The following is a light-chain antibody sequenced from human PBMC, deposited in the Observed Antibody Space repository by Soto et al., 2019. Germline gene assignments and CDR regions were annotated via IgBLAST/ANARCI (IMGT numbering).Light chain of an antibody. CDR3: QQYGSSGT. V-gene: IGKV3-20*01. CDR1: QSVSSSY. Sequence: EIVLTQSPGTLSLSPGERATLSCMSGQSVSSSYLAWYQQNPGPAPSLLIYGASNRATGIPDRFSGSGSGTDFTLTISRLEPEDFAVYYCQQYGSSGTFGQGTKVDIK. J-gene: IGKJ1*01. CDR2: GAS.